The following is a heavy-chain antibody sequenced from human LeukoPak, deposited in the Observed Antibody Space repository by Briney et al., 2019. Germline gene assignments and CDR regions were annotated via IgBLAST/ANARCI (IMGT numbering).Heavy chain of an antibody. CDR3: ARDRGYRSNWFDP. V-gene: IGHV4-59*01. CDR1: GGXISSYY. J-gene: IGHJ5*02. CDR2: IYYSGST. Sequence: PSETLSLTCTVSGGXISSYYCSWIRQPPGKGREWIGHIYYSGSTNYNPSLKSRVTISVDTSKDQFSLKLSSVTAADTAVYYCARDRGYRSNWFDPWGQGTLVTVSS. D-gene: IGHD5-12*01.